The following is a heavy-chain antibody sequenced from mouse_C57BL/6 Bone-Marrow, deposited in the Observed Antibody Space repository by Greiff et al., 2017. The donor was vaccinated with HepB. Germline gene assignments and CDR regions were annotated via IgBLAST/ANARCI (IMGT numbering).Heavy chain of an antibody. CDR2: INSDGGST. J-gene: IGHJ2*01. Sequence: EVHLVESGGGLVQPGESLKLSCESNEYEFPSHDMSWVRKTPEKRLELVAAINSDGGSTYYPDTMERRFIISRDNAKNTLFLQMTSLRSEDTAMYYCARRVTGAYFDYWGQGTTLTVSS. CDR3: ARRVTGAYFDY. CDR1: EYEFPSHD. D-gene: IGHD4-1*01. V-gene: IGHV5-2*01.